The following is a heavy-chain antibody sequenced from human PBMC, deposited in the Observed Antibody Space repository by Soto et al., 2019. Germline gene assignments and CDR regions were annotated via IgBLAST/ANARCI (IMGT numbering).Heavy chain of an antibody. D-gene: IGHD3-10*01. J-gene: IGHJ4*02. Sequence: SLRLSCAASGFTFSGYAMTLVRQAPGKGFEWVSSTGGNGVATYYADSVTGRFTISRDNSKNTLYLQMDSLSAEDTAVYYCAKDSPFSGTGRLAFDYWGQGTLVTVSS. CDR1: GFTFSGYA. CDR3: AKDSPFSGTGRLAFDY. V-gene: IGHV3-23*01. CDR2: TGGNGVAT.